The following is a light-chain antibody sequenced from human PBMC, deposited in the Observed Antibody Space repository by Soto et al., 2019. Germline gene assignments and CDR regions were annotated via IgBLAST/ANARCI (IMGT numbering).Light chain of an antibody. Sequence: QSVLTQPPSASGTPGQRVTISCSGSSSNIGSNTVNWYQQLPGTAPKLLIYSNNHRPSGVPDRFSGSKYGASASLAISGLQPEDEADDYCAAWDDGLNGAVFGGGTQLTVL. CDR3: AAWDDGLNGAV. CDR2: SNN. J-gene: IGLJ7*01. CDR1: SSNIGSNT. V-gene: IGLV1-44*01.